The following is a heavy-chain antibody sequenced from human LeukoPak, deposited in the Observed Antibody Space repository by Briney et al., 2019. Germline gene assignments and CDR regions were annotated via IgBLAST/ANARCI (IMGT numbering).Heavy chain of an antibody. CDR3: ASGSSGWYLY. CDR2: IYPGDSDT. V-gene: IGHV5-51*01. J-gene: IGHJ4*02. CDR1: GFRFTSYW. Sequence: GSLEISFQGSGFRFTSYWIGLVRPMPGKGLGGMGVIYPGDSDTRYSPSFQGQVTISADKSISTAYLQWSSLKASDTAMYYCASGSSGWYLYWGQGTLVTVSS. D-gene: IGHD6-19*01.